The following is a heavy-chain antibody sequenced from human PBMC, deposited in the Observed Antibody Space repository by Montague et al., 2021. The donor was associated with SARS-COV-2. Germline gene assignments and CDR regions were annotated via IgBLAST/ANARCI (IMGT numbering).Heavy chain of an antibody. D-gene: IGHD2-2*01. V-gene: IGHV4-39*01. CDR1: GGSISSSSYY. CDR2: IYYSGST. Sequence: SETLSLTCTVSGGSISSSSYYWGWIRQPPGKGLEWFGSIYYSGSTYYXXXLESRVTTSVDTSKNQFSLKLSSVTAADTAVYYCARFYRVLPAASFDYWGQGTLVTVSS. J-gene: IGHJ4*02. CDR3: ARFYRVLPAASFDY.